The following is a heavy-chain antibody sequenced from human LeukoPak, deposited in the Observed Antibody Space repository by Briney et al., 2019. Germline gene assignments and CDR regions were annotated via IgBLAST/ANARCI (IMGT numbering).Heavy chain of an antibody. V-gene: IGHV1-2*02. D-gene: IGHD3-3*01. CDR3: ARDGGGSYDFWSGYYTQRNWFDP. CDR2: XXXXXXXT. J-gene: IGHJ5*02. Sequence: EWMGXXXXXXXXTNYAQKFQGSVTMTRDTSISTAYMELSRLRSDDTAVYYCARDGGGSYDFWSGYYTQRNWFDPWGQGTLVTVSS.